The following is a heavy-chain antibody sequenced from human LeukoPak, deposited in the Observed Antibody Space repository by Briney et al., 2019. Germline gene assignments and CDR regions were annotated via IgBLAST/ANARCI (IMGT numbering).Heavy chain of an antibody. CDR1: GVSISTYY. Sequence: SETLSLTCTVSGVSISTYYWSWIRQPPGKGLEWIGYIYHSGSTKYNPSLKSRVTTSVDTSKNQFSLKLSSVTAADTAVYYCARDGYSGNDGLWGQGTLVTVPS. J-gene: IGHJ4*02. CDR2: IYHSGST. D-gene: IGHD5-12*01. CDR3: ARDGYSGNDGL. V-gene: IGHV4-59*01.